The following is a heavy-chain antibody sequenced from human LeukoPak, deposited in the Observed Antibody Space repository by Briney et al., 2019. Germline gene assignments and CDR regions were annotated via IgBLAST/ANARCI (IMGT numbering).Heavy chain of an antibody. CDR3: ARDFPSTVPWFDP. D-gene: IGHD4-17*01. V-gene: IGHV3-33*08. CDR2: IWYDGSNK. CDR1: GLTFSGSA. Sequence: GGSLRLSCAASGLTFSGSAMSWVRQAPGKGLEWVAVIWYDGSNKYYADSVKGRFTISRDNSKNTLYLQMNSLRAEDTAVYYCARDFPSTVPWFDPWGQGTLVTVSS. J-gene: IGHJ5*02.